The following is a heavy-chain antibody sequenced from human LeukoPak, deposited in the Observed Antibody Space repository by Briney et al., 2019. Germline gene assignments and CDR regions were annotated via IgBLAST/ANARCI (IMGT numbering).Heavy chain of an antibody. J-gene: IGHJ4*02. D-gene: IGHD6-19*01. CDR2: INPNSGNT. Sequence: ASVKVSCKASGYTFTSYDINWVRQATGQGLEWMGWINPNSGNTGYAQKFQGRVTITRNTSISTAYMELSSLRSEDTAVYYCARGKSRQWLAGGYWGQGTLVTVSS. CDR3: ARGKSRQWLAGGY. CDR1: GYTFTSYD. V-gene: IGHV1-8*03.